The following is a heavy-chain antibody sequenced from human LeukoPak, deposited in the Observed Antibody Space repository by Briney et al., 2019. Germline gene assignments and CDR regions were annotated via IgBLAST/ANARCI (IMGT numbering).Heavy chain of an antibody. CDR1: GGPISSGSYY. V-gene: IGHV4-61*02. D-gene: IGHD3-3*01. CDR3: ARATIFGVVILD. CDR2: IYTSGST. J-gene: IGHJ3*01. Sequence: PSQTLSLTCTVSGGPISSGSYYWSWIRQPAGKGLEWIGRIYTSGSTNYSPSLKSRVTISVDTSKNQFSLKLSSVTAADTAVYYCARATIFGVVILDWGQGTMVTVSS.